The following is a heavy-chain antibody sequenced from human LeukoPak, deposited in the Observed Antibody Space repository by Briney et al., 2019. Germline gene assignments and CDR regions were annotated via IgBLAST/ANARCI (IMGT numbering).Heavy chain of an antibody. J-gene: IGHJ3*02. D-gene: IGHD1-26*01. V-gene: IGHV4-59*08. CDR3: ARHQWVPAFDI. CDR2: FHNSGTS. Sequence: PSETLSLTCTVSDDSISDYYRGWIRQPPGKGLEWIGYFHNSGTSTYNPSLKSRVTISADTSKNQFSLKLSSVTAADTAVYYCARHQWVPAFDIWGQGTTVTVSS. CDR1: DDSISDYY.